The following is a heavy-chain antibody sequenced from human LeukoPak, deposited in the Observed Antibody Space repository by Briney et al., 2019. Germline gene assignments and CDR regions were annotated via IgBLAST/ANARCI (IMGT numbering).Heavy chain of an antibody. CDR2: IIPILGIA. Sequence: ASVKVSCKASGYTFTSYGISWVRQAPGQGLEWMGRIIPILGIANYAQKFQGRVTITADKSTSTAYMELSSLRSEDTAVYYCARDDSSGYYYPNYFDYWGQGTLVTVSS. V-gene: IGHV1-69*04. CDR1: GYTFTSYG. CDR3: ARDDSSGYYYPNYFDY. D-gene: IGHD3-22*01. J-gene: IGHJ4*02.